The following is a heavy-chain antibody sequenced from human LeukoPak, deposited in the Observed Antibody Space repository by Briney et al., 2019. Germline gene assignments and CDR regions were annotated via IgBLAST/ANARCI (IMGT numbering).Heavy chain of an antibody. J-gene: IGHJ4*02. CDR3: ALYSYGYGGYFDY. D-gene: IGHD5-18*01. Sequence: GASVKVSCKASGGTFSSYAISWVRQAPGQGLEWMGGIIPIFGTANYAQKFQGRVTITADESTGTAYMELSSLRSEDTAVYYCALYSYGYGGYFDYWGQGTLVTVSS. CDR2: IIPIFGTA. CDR1: GGTFSSYA. V-gene: IGHV1-69*13.